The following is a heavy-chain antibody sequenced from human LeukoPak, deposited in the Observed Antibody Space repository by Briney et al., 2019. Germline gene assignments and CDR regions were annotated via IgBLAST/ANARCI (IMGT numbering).Heavy chain of an antibody. CDR2: IQTSGKT. CDR3: ATTILSDTFDI. D-gene: IGHD3-9*01. V-gene: IGHV4-4*07. J-gene: IGHJ3*02. CDR1: GGSITYYY. Sequence: SETLSLTCSVSGGSITYYYWSWIRQPAGRGLEWIGRIQTSGKTNYNPSLKSRVTISVDTSKNQFSLMLTSVTAADTAMYYCATTILSDTFDIWGQGTMVTVSS.